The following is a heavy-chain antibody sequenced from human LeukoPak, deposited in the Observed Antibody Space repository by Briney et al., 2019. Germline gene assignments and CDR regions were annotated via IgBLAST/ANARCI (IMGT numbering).Heavy chain of an antibody. CDR1: GYTLTELS. CDR2: FDPEDGET. CDR3: ATGIGQQLPHYYYYGMDV. V-gene: IGHV1-24*01. J-gene: IGHJ6*02. Sequence: GASVKVSCKVSGYTLTELSMHWVRQAPGKGLEWMGGFDPEDGETIYAQKFQGRVTMTEDTSTDTAYMELSSLRSEDTAVYYCATGIGQQLPHYYYYGMDVWGQGTTVTVSS. D-gene: IGHD6-13*01.